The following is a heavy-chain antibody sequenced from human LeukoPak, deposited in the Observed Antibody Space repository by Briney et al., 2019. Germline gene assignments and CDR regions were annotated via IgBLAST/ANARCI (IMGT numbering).Heavy chain of an antibody. CDR1: GFTFDDYT. V-gene: IGHV3-43*01. CDR2: ISWDGGST. D-gene: IGHD3-10*01. J-gene: IGHJ4*02. CDR3: AKGKVKCFGESPLDY. Sequence: GGSLRLSCAASGFTFDDYTMHWVRQAPGKGLEWVSLISWDGGSTYYADSVKGRFTISRDNSKNSLYLQMNSLRTEDTALYYCAKGKVKCFGESPLDYWGQGTLVTVSS.